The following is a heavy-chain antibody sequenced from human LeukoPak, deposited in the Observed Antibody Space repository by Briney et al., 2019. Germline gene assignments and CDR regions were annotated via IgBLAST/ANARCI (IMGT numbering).Heavy chain of an antibody. D-gene: IGHD2-21*01. V-gene: IGHV5-51*01. Sequence: GESLKISCEASGYSFTTYWIGWVRQMPGKGLEWMGIIYPGDSDTRYRPSFQGQVTISADKSISTAYLQWSSLKASDAAMYFCARGALWSYWGQGTMVTVSS. CDR3: ARGALWSY. CDR1: GYSFTTYW. J-gene: IGHJ4*02. CDR2: IYPGDSDT.